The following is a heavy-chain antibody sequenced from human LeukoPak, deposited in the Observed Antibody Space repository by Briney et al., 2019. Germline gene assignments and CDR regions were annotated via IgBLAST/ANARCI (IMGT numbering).Heavy chain of an antibody. CDR3: ARVGIAAAGMTIDY. D-gene: IGHD6-13*01. CDR2: KNPNSGNT. CDR1: GYTVASYD. Sequence: GASVNVSRKASGYTVASYDINGVGQAAGQGVRGRGGKNPNSGNTGYAQKFQGRATMTRNTSISTAYMELSSLGSEDTALDYCARVGIAAAGMTIDYWGRGTLVTVSS. J-gene: IGHJ4*02. V-gene: IGHV1-8*01.